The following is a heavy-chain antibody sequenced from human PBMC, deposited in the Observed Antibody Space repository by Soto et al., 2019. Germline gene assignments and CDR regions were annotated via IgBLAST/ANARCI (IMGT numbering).Heavy chain of an antibody. D-gene: IGHD5-12*01. V-gene: IGHV3-30*03. CDR3: ARVGRLWIVTSDFSY. Sequence: VQLVESGGGVVQPGRSLRLSCAASGFTFSDYAMHWVRQAPGKGLEWVAVVSHDGRNTHYADSVKGRFTISSDSSKNTVSLEMTTLRAEDTAVYYCARVGRLWIVTSDFSYWGQGALVTVSS. CDR2: VSHDGRNT. J-gene: IGHJ4*02. CDR1: GFTFSDYA.